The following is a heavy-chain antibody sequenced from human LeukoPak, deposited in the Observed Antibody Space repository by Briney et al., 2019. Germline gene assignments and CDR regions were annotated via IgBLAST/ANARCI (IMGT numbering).Heavy chain of an antibody. J-gene: IGHJ5*01. CDR1: GGSISNYY. D-gene: IGHD4-23*01. CDR2: LQSTGNN. CDR3: TREMASVVTPVPRWLDP. V-gene: IGHV4-4*07. Sequence: SETLSLTCSVSGGSISNYYWTWIRQPAGGGVEWIGRLQSTGNNSYNASLKSRVSMSVDTSKNQFSLRLSSVTAADTAVYYCTREMASVVTPVPRWLDPWGQGILVTVSS.